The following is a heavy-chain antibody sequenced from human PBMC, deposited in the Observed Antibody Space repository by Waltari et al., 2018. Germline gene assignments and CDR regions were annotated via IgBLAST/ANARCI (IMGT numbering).Heavy chain of an antibody. V-gene: IGHV3-7*01. CDR1: GFTFSNYW. J-gene: IGHJ4*02. CDR3: ARDVVGALDY. CDR2: INQDGSEK. D-gene: IGHD1-26*01. Sequence: EVQLVESGGGLVQPGGSLRLSCAASGFTFSNYWMAWVRQAPGRGVGWGGNINQDGSEKNCVDSVRGRFTISRDNAKNSLYLQMSSLRAEDTAVYYCARDVVGALDYWGQGTLVPVSS.